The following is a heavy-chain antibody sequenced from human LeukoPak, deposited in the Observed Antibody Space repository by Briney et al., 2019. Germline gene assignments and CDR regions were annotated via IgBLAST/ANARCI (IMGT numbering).Heavy chain of an antibody. D-gene: IGHD3-22*01. CDR1: GGSISTYY. J-gene: IGHJ4*02. CDR3: ARARTNYYDSSGYTI. CDR2: IYYSGNT. V-gene: IGHV4-59*01. Sequence: SETLSLTCTVSGGSISTYYWSWIRQPPGKGLEWIGYIYYSGNTNYNPSLKGRVTISVDTSKDQFSLNLSSVTAADTAMYYCARARTNYYDSSGYTIWGQGALVTVSS.